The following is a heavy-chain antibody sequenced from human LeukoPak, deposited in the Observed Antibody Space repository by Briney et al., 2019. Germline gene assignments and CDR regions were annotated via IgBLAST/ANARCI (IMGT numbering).Heavy chain of an antibody. V-gene: IGHV3-30*18. J-gene: IGHJ4*02. D-gene: IGHD3-22*01. CDR3: AKGAYYDSSGSDY. CDR1: GFTFSSYG. CDR2: ISYDGSNK. Sequence: HAGGSPRLSCAASGFTFSSYGTHWVRQAPGKGLEWVAVISYDGSNKYYADSVKGRFTISRDNSKNTLYLQMNSLRAEDTAVYYCAKGAYYDSSGSDYWGQGTLVTVSS.